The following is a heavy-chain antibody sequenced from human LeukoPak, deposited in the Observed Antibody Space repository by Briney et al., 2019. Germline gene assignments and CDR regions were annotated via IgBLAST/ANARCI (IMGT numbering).Heavy chain of an antibody. D-gene: IGHD3-9*01. V-gene: IGHV4-39*07. CDR1: GGSMNSSSYY. CDR2: VYYTGST. J-gene: IGHJ4*02. CDR3: ARGGSDAFDEIDL. Sequence: SETLSLTCRVSGGSMNSSSYYWAWIRQPPGKGLEWIGNVYYTGSTYYKSSLKSRVTISLDMSKNHFSLKLSSVTAADTAVYFCARGGSDAFDEIDLWGQGTLVTVSS.